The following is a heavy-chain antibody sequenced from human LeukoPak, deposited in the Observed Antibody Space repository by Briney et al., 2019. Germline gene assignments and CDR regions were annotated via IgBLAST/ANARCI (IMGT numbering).Heavy chain of an antibody. J-gene: IGHJ4*02. CDR1: GFTFSNFG. D-gene: IGHD5-18*01. CDR3: ARGKDTGRQYNFDH. CDR2: TSGSGGST. V-gene: IGHV3-23*01. Sequence: GGSLRLSCAASGFTFSNFGMGWVRQAPGKGLECVSPTSGSGGSTSYADFVKGRFTISRDNSKNTLYLQMNSLRPEDTAVYYCARGKDTGRQYNFDHWGQGILVTVAS.